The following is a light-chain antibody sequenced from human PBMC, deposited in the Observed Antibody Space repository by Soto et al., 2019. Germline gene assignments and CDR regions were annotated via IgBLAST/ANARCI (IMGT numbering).Light chain of an antibody. CDR1: SSDVGGYNY. CDR2: DVS. CDR3: SSYTSSSTYV. J-gene: IGLJ1*01. Sequence: QSVLTQPASVCGSPGQAITISCTGTSSDVGGYNYVSWYQQYPGKVPKLMIYDVSYRPSGVSNRFSGSKSGNTASLTFSGLQAEDEADYSCSSYTSSSTYVFGTGTKVTVL. V-gene: IGLV2-14*01.